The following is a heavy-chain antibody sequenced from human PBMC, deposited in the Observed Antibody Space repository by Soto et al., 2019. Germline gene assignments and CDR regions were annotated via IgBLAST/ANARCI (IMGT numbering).Heavy chain of an antibody. V-gene: IGHV2-26*01. CDR1: GFSLTTGRMG. J-gene: IGHJ6*02. CDR2: IFSDAEG. Sequence: SGPTLVNPTEPLTLTCNVSGFSLTTGRMGVSWIRQPPGKALEWLAHIFSDAEGSYSTSLQGRLXXXXXXXXXXXXXXMTNMDXXXXXXYFCVRMNADSYSYYYAMDVWGLGTTVTVSS. D-gene: IGHD3-9*01. CDR3: VRMNADSYSYYYAMDV.